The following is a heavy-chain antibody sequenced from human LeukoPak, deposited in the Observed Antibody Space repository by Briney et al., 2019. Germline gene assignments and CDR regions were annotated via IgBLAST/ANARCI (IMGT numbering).Heavy chain of an antibody. CDR3: ARGGRIAAAAY. J-gene: IGHJ4*02. Sequence: PGGSLRLSCAASGFTVSSNYMSWIRQAPGKGLEWVAYISTSSSSTDSADSVRGRFTISRDNAKNTLFLQMDSLRAEDTAVYYCARGGRIAAAAYWGQGTLVTVSS. CDR2: ISTSSSST. CDR1: GFTVSSNY. D-gene: IGHD6-13*01. V-gene: IGHV3-11*05.